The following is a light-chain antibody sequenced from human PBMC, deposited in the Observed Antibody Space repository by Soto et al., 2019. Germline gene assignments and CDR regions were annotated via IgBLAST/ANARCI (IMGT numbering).Light chain of an antibody. J-gene: IGKJ1*01. CDR1: HTISSW. CDR3: QQYNSYSEA. V-gene: IGKV1-5*03. CDR2: KAS. Sequence: IHMSQSASSLSASVGDRVTITCRASHTISSWLAWYQQKPGKAPKLLIYKASTLKSGVPSRFSGSGSGTEFTLTISSMQHDDFVTYYCQQYNSYSEAFGQGTKVDIK.